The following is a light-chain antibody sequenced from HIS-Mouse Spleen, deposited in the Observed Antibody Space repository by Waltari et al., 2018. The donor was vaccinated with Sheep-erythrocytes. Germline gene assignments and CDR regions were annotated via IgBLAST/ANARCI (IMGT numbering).Light chain of an antibody. CDR1: NKYVWGFKL. CDR3: CSYAGSYNHV. CDR2: EFS. Sequence: SCLTPPRPIFGAPWKSVHLSLPGTNKYVWGFKLVSWEQQHPGKAPKLMIYEFSKGPSGVPDRLSGSKSGNTASLTISGLQAEDEADYYCCSYAGSYNHVFATGTKVTVL. V-gene: IGLV2-11*01. J-gene: IGLJ1*01.